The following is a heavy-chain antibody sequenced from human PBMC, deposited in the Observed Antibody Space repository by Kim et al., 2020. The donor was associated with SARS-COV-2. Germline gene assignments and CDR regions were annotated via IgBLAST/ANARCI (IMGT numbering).Heavy chain of an antibody. J-gene: IGHJ6*03. CDR2: IYYSGST. V-gene: IGHV4-59*01. CDR1: GGSISSYY. D-gene: IGHD2-2*01. Sequence: SETLSLTCTVSGGSISSYYWSWIRQPPGKGLEWIGYIYYSGSTNYNPSLKSRVTISVDTSKNQFSLKLSSVTAADTAVYYCARADIVVVGGDYMDVWGKGTTVTVSS. CDR3: ARADIVVVGGDYMDV.